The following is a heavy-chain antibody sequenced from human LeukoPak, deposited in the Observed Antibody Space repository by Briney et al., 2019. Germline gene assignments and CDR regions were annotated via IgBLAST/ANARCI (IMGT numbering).Heavy chain of an antibody. Sequence: PGGSLRLSCAASGFTFSSYAMSWVRQAPGKGLEWVSAISGSGGSTYYADSVKGRFTISRDNSKSTLYLQMNSLRAEDTAVYYCAKWGSITYYYDSSGYSAIDYWGQGTLVTVSS. D-gene: IGHD3-22*01. V-gene: IGHV3-23*01. CDR3: AKWGSITYYYDSSGYSAIDY. CDR1: GFTFSSYA. J-gene: IGHJ4*02. CDR2: ISGSGGST.